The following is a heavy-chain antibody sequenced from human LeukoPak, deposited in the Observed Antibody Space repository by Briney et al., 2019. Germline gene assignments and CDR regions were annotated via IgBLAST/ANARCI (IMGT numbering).Heavy chain of an antibody. CDR3: VRGRGSRGYPPHDGMDV. V-gene: IGHV4-34*01. J-gene: IGHJ6*02. CDR2: DDQSGDT. Sequence: PSETLSLTCDVYGGSFSGYYWTWIRQSPGKGLEWIVEDDQSGDTNDNPSVKSRVAISADTSKNSVSLKLTSVTAADTAVYYCVRGRGSRGYPPHDGMDVWGQGTSVTVSS. D-gene: IGHD6-19*01. CDR1: GGSFSGYY.